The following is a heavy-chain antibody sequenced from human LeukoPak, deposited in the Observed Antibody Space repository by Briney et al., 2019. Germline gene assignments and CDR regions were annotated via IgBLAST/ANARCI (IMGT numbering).Heavy chain of an antibody. CDR3: ARDPRTRYGDYEDWFDP. V-gene: IGHV1-2*02. D-gene: IGHD4-17*01. Sequence: ASVKVSCKASGYTFTGYYMHWVRQAPGQGLEWMGWINPNSGGTNYAQKFQGRVTMTRDTSISTAYMELSRLRSDDTAVYYCARDPRTRYGDYEDWFDPWGQGTLVTVSS. J-gene: IGHJ5*02. CDR2: INPNSGGT. CDR1: GYTFTGYY.